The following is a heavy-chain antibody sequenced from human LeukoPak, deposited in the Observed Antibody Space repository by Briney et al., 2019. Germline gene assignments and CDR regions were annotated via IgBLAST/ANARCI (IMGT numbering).Heavy chain of an antibody. Sequence: GGSLRLSCTVSGFTVSSDSMSWVRQAPGKGLEWVSFIYSGGSTHYSDSVKGRFTISRDNAKNSLYLQMNSLRPEDTSVYYCARSPTSWYFDYWGQGTLVTVSS. CDR3: ARSPTSWYFDY. CDR1: GFTVSSDS. CDR2: IYSGGST. D-gene: IGHD2-2*01. V-gene: IGHV3-53*05. J-gene: IGHJ4*02.